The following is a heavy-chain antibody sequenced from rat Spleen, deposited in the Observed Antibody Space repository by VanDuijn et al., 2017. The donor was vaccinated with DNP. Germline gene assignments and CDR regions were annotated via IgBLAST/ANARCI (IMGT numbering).Heavy chain of an antibody. J-gene: IGHJ2*01. CDR1: GFSLTIHH. V-gene: IGHV2-30*01. D-gene: IGHD1-1*01. CDR3: ARDGQWDYLDY. CDR2: VWIGGTT. Sequence: QVQLRESGPGLVQPSQTLSLVCTVSGFSLTIHHVHWVRQPSGKGLAWMGVVWIGGTTHISSIFKSRVSISRDTSKSQVFLEVNSLQSEDTATYYCARDGQWDYLDYWGQGVMVTVAS.